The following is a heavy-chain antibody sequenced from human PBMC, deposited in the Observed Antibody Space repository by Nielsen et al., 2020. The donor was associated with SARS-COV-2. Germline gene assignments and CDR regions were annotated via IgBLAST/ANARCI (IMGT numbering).Heavy chain of an antibody. J-gene: IGHJ6*03. CDR1: GGTFSSYA. D-gene: IGHD1/OR15-1a*01. CDR3: ARDSGTALYYYYMDV. V-gene: IGHV1-69*13. Sequence: SVKVSCKASGGTFSSYAISWVRQAPGQGLEWMGGIIPIFGTANYAQRFQGRVTITADESTSTAYMELSSLRSEDTAVYCCARDSGTALYYYYMDVWGKGTTVTVSS. CDR2: IIPIFGTA.